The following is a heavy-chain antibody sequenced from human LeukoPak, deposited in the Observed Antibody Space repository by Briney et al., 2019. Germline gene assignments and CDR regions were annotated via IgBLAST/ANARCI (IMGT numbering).Heavy chain of an antibody. J-gene: IGHJ4*02. CDR1: GGSISSSSYY. Sequence: SETLSLTCTVSGGSISSSSYYWGWIRQPPGKGLEWIGYIYYSGSTNYNPSLKSRVTISVDTSKNQFSLKLSSVTAADTAVYYCAGSSSWLGPIDYWGQGTLVTVSS. D-gene: IGHD6-13*01. V-gene: IGHV4-61*05. CDR2: IYYSGST. CDR3: AGSSSWLGPIDY.